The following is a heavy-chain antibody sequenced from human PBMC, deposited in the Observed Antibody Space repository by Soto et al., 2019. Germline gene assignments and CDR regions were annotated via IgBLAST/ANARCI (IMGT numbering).Heavy chain of an antibody. CDR1: GGSIGSGDYY. CDR2: IYYIGST. Sequence: SETLSVTYPVSGGSIGSGDYYRLWIRPTPGKGLELIGYIYYIGSTYYNPSLKSRVTISVDTSKNQFTLKLSSVTAADTAVYYCARDWVQRTGDYYYDGMDGWGHGTTDTV. V-gene: IGHV4-30-4*01. J-gene: IGHJ6*02. CDR3: ARDWVQRTGDYYYDGMDG. D-gene: IGHD1-26*01.